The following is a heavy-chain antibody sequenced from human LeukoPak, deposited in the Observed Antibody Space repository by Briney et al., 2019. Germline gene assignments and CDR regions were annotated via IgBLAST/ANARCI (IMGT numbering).Heavy chain of an antibody. Sequence: PGGSLRLSCAASGFTFSSYAMHWVRQAPGKGLEWVAVISYDGSNKYYADSVKGRFTISRDNSKNTLYLQMNSLRAEDTAVYYCAKDYSSSWLYLVDAFDIWGQGTMVTVSS. J-gene: IGHJ3*02. CDR1: GFTFSSYA. CDR2: ISYDGSNK. D-gene: IGHD6-13*01. V-gene: IGHV3-30*04. CDR3: AKDYSSSWLYLVDAFDI.